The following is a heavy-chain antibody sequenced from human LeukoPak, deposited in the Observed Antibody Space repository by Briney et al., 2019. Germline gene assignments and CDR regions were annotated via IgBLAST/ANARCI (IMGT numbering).Heavy chain of an antibody. CDR3: ARDHGAFDY. D-gene: IGHD3-10*01. CDR2: ISPDGSYA. Sequence: GRSLRLSCAASGFTFSSFVLHWVRQAPGRGLEWVALISPDGSYAYYADSVKGRFTISRDNSENTFYLQLTNVRSEDAAVYFCARDHGAFDYWGQGTLVTVSS. CDR1: GFTFSSFV. V-gene: IGHV3-30*04. J-gene: IGHJ4*02.